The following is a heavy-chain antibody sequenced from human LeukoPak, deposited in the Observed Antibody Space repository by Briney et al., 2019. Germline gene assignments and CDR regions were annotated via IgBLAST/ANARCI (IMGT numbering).Heavy chain of an antibody. CDR2: ISYDGSNK. J-gene: IGHJ4*02. V-gene: IGHV3-30*04. CDR1: GFTFSIYA. Sequence: GGSLRLSCAASGFTFSIYAMHWVRQAPGKGLEWVALISYDGSNKYYADSVKGRFTISRDNSKNTLYLQMNSLRAEDTAVYYCARGGIVVVPAAMDWGQGTLVTVSS. D-gene: IGHD2-2*01. CDR3: ARGGIVVVPAAMD.